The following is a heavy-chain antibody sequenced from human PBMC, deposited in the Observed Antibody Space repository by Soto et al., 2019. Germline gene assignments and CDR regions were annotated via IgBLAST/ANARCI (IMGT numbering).Heavy chain of an antibody. V-gene: IGHV1-46*01. CDR2: INPSGGST. D-gene: IGHD3-3*01. J-gene: IGHJ6*02. CDR1: GYTFTSYY. CDR3: ARDQQEQEDITIVGVVILPYDGMDV. Sequence: QVQLVQSGAEVKKPGASVKVSCKASGYTFTSYYMHWVRQAPGQGLEWMGIINPSGGSTSYAQKFQGRVTMTRGASKSTVYMELCSLRSEDTAVYYCARDQQEQEDITIVGVVILPYDGMDVWGQGTTVTVSS.